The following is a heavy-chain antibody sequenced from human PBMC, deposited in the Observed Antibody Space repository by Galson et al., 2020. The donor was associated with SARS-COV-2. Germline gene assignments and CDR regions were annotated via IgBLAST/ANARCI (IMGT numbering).Heavy chain of an antibody. CDR2: MYSSGNT. CDR3: ARESDDYYYSYIDV. J-gene: IGHJ6*03. V-gene: IGHV4-61*02. Sequence: SETLSLTCTVSGGSTGSIIYYWSWIRQPAGKGLEWIGRMYSSGNTNYNPSLQSRVTISEDTSRNQFSLKLHSVTAADTAVYYCARESDDYYYSYIDVWGKGTTVTVSS. CDR1: GGSTGSIIYY.